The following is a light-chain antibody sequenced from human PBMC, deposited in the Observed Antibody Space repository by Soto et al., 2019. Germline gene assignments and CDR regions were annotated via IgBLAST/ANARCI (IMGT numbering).Light chain of an antibody. CDR2: DVS. V-gene: IGLV2-14*01. J-gene: IGLJ1*01. CDR3: RSYRSSSTVYV. Sequence: QSVLTQPASVSGSPGQSITISCTGTSSDVGGYNYVSWYQQHPGEAPKLLIYDVSNRPSGVSNRFSGSKSGNTASLTISGLQAEDEADYYCRSYRSSSTVYVFGTGTKLTVL. CDR1: SSDVGGYNY.